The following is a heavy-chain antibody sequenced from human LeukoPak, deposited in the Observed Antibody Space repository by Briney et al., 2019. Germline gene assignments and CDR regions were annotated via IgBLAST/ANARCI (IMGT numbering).Heavy chain of an antibody. CDR1: GFTFSSYG. CDR3: ARRAGDYSHPYDY. D-gene: IGHD3-22*01. Sequence: GGTLRLSCAASGFTFSSYGMSWVRQAPGKGLEWVSAISGSGGSTYYADSVKGRFTISRDNSKNTLYLQMNSLRAEDTAVYYCARRAGDYSHPYDYWGQGILVTVSS. J-gene: IGHJ4*02. V-gene: IGHV3-23*01. CDR2: ISGSGGST.